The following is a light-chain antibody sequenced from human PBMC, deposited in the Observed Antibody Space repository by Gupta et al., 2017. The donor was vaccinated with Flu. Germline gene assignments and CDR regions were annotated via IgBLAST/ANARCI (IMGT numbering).Light chain of an antibody. V-gene: IGLV3-25*03. CDR3: QSADSSGTSRV. J-gene: IGLJ3*02. CDR2: KDS. CDR1: ALPNQY. Sequence: GDALPNQYAYWYQQKPGQAPVLVIYKDSERPSGIPERFSGSSSGTTLTLTISGVQAEDEADYYCQSADSSGTSRVFGRGTKLTVL.